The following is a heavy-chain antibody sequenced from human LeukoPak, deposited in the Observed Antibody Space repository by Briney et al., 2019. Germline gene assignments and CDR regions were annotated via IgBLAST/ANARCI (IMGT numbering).Heavy chain of an antibody. D-gene: IGHD1-1*01. CDR1: GYTFIAYY. Sequence: ASVKVSCKASGYTFIAYYIHWVRQAPGQGLEWMGWINPNSGGTKYAQKFQGSVTMTRGTSISTAYMELTSDDTAINYCARDWGPTGSYLDYWGQGSLVTVSS. J-gene: IGHJ4*02. CDR2: INPNSGGT. CDR3: ARDWGPTGSYLDY. V-gene: IGHV1-2*02.